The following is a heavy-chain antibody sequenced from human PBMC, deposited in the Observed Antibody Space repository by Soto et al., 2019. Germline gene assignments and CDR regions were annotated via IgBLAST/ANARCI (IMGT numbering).Heavy chain of an antibody. V-gene: IGHV5-51*01. Sequence: GESLKISCKGSGYSFTSYWIGWVRQMPGKGLEWMGIIYPGDSDTRYSPSFQGQVTISADKSISTAYLQWSSLKASDTAMYYCARHLAAARLPYYYYYYGMDVWGQGTTVTVSS. CDR1: GYSFTSYW. CDR3: ARHLAAARLPYYYYYYGMDV. J-gene: IGHJ6*02. D-gene: IGHD6-6*01. CDR2: IYPGDSDT.